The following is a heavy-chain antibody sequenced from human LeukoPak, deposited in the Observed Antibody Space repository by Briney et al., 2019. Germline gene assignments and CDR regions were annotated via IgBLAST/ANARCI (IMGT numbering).Heavy chain of an antibody. J-gene: IGHJ4*02. D-gene: IGHD4-11*01. CDR3: AADTDYSRTFDY. V-gene: IGHV1-58*01. CDR1: RFTFTSSA. Sequence: GASVKVSCKASRFTFTSSAVQWVRQARGQRLEWIGWIVVGSGNTNYAQKFQERVTITRDMSTSTAYMELSSLRSEDTAVYYCAADTDYSRTFDYWGQGTLVTVSS. CDR2: IVVGSGNT.